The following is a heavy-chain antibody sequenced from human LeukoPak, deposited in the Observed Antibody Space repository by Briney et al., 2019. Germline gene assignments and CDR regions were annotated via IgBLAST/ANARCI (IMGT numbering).Heavy chain of an antibody. CDR3: ARLQRCSSTSCFHFDY. V-gene: IGHV5-51*01. D-gene: IGHD2-2*01. CDR2: IYPGDSDT. J-gene: IGHJ4*02. CDR1: GYSFTSYW. Sequence: GESLKIFCKGSGYSFTSYWIGWVRQMPGKGLEWMGIIYPGDSDTRYSPSFQGQVTISADKSISTAYLQWSSLKASDTAMYYCARLQRCSSTSCFHFDYWGQGTLVTVSS.